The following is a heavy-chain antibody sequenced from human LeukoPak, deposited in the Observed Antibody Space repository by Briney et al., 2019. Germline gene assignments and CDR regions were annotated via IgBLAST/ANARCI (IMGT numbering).Heavy chain of an antibody. J-gene: IGHJ4*02. CDR3: ARDRNWLQGGGTDY. Sequence: SETLSLTCTVPGGSINSYFWCWIRQTAGKGLEWIGRIDSSGNTNYNPSLKSRVTMSADTSKNRFSLRLSSVTAADTAVYYCARDRNWLQGGGTDYWGQGTLATVSS. CDR2: IDSSGNT. CDR1: GGSINSYF. V-gene: IGHV4-4*07. D-gene: IGHD5-24*01.